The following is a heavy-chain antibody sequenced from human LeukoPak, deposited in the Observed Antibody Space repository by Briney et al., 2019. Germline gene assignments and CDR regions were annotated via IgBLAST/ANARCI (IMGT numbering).Heavy chain of an antibody. CDR1: GGSISSYY. J-gene: IGHJ3*02. Sequence: SETLSLTCTVSGGSISSYYWSWIRQPAGKGLEWIGRKYISGSTYYNPSLKSRVTMSVDTSKNQFSLKLASVTAADTAVYYCARDRHVDTPMAEAFDIWGQGTMVTVSS. V-gene: IGHV4-4*07. CDR2: KYISGST. D-gene: IGHD5-18*01. CDR3: ARDRHVDTPMAEAFDI.